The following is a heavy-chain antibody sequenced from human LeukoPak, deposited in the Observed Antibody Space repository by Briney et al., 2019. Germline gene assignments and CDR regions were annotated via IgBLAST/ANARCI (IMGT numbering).Heavy chain of an antibody. CDR3: ARLIGMDV. Sequence: KPSETLSLTCVVSGYSISSGYYWGWIRQPPGKGLEWIGSMYHSGSTYYNPSLKSRVTISVDTSKNQFSLKLSSVTAADTAVYYCARLIGMDVWGKGTTVTVSS. V-gene: IGHV4-38-2*01. CDR2: MYHSGST. CDR1: GYSISSGYY. J-gene: IGHJ6*04.